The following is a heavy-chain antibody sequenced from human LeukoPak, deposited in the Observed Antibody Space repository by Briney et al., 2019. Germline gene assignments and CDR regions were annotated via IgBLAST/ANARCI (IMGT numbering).Heavy chain of an antibody. D-gene: IGHD2-2*01. CDR2: ISSSSSTI. CDR1: GFTFSSYS. V-gene: IGHV3-48*01. CDR3: ARDLPVPAAALDY. Sequence: GESLRLSCAASGFTFSSYSMNWVRQAPGKGLEWVSYISSSSSTIYYADSVKGRFTISRDNAKNSLYLQMNSLRAEDTAVYYCARDLPVPAAALDYWGQGTLVTVSS. J-gene: IGHJ4*02.